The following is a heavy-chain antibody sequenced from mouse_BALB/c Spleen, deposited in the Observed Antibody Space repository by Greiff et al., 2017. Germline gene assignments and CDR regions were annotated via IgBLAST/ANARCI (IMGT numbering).Heavy chain of an antibody. Sequence: VHVKQSGPELVKPGASVKISCKASGYSFTGYFMNWVMQSHGKSLEWIGRINPYNGDTFYNQKFKGKATLTVDKSSSTAHMELRSLASEDSAVYYCAGYDYDGFAYWGQGTLVTVSA. CDR2: INPYNGDT. J-gene: IGHJ3*01. CDR3: AGYDYDGFAY. V-gene: IGHV1-20*02. D-gene: IGHD2-4*01. CDR1: GYSFTGYF.